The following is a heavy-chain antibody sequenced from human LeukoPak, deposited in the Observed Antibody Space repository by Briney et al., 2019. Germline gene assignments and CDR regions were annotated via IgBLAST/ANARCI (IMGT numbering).Heavy chain of an antibody. D-gene: IGHD6-19*01. Sequence: KASETLSLTCAVSGYSISSGYYWGWIRRPPGKGLEWIGSIYHSGSTYYNPSLKSRVTISVDTSKNQFSLKLSSVTAADTAVYYCASEYSSGFFDYWGQGTLVTVSS. CDR2: IYHSGST. CDR3: ASEYSSGFFDY. J-gene: IGHJ4*02. V-gene: IGHV4-38-2*01. CDR1: GYSISSGYY.